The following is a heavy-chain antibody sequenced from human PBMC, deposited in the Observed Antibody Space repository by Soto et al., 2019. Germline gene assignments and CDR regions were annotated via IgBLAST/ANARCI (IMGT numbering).Heavy chain of an antibody. CDR1: AFTFSSYG. CDR3: ARETGYYFDF. Sequence: GGSLRLSCAASAFTFSSYGMHWIRQAPGKGLEWVAVIWYDGSKKYYADSVKGRFTISRDNSKNTLYLQMNSLRAEDTAVYYCARETGYYFDFWGQGTLVTVSS. CDR2: IWYDGSKK. V-gene: IGHV3-33*01. J-gene: IGHJ4*02.